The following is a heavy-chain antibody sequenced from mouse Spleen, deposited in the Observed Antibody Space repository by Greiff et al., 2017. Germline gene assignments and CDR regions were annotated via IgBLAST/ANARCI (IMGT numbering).Heavy chain of an antibody. V-gene: IGHV1-55*01. D-gene: IGHD2-12*01. CDR2: IYPGSGST. J-gene: IGHJ3*01. CDR3: ARDAAYSTWFAY. Sequence: QVQLKQPGAELVKPGASVKMSCKASGYTFTSYWITWVKQRPGQGLEWIGDIYPGSGSTNYNEKFKSKATLTVDTSSSTAYMQLSSLTSEDSAVYYCARDAAYSTWFAYWGQGTLVTVSA. CDR1: GYTFTSYW.